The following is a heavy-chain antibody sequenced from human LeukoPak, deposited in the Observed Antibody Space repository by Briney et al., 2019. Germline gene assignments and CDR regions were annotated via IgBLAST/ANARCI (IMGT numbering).Heavy chain of an antibody. V-gene: IGHV1-8*03. D-gene: IGHD6-19*01. J-gene: IGHJ4*02. Sequence: GASVKVSCKASGYTFTSYDINWVRQATGQGLEWMGWMNPNSGNTGYAQKFQGRVTITRNTSISTAYMELSSLRSEDTAVYYCARGLVKAAVAPFDYWGQGTLVTVSS. CDR3: ARGLVKAAVAPFDY. CDR2: MNPNSGNT. CDR1: GYTFTSYD.